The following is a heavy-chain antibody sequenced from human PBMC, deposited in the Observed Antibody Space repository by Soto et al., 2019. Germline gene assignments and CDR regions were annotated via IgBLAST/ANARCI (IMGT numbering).Heavy chain of an antibody. D-gene: IGHD3-3*01. Sequence: QVQLVESGGGLVKPGGSLRLSCAASGFSFSDYYMTWIRQAPGKGLEWLSYISSSGYTIYYADSVKGRFTISRDNAKNSVYLQMNSLRAEATAVYYCARVNRSFGNGYSSRYDYYGMDVWGQGTTVTVYS. V-gene: IGHV3-11*01. J-gene: IGHJ6*02. CDR3: ARVNRSFGNGYSSRYDYYGMDV. CDR2: ISSSGYTI. CDR1: GFSFSDYY.